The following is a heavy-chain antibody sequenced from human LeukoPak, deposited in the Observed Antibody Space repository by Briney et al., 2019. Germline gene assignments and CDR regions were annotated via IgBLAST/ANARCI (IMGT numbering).Heavy chain of an antibody. CDR3: ARAWEAVAGTWLLVY. Sequence: ASVKVSCKASGYTFTGYYMHWVRQAPGQGLEWMGWINPNSGGTNYAKKFQGRVTMTRDTSISTAYMELSRLRSDDTAVYHCARAWEAVAGTWLLVYWGQGTLVTVSS. CDR2: INPNSGGT. J-gene: IGHJ4*02. CDR1: GYTFTGYY. D-gene: IGHD6-19*01. V-gene: IGHV1-2*02.